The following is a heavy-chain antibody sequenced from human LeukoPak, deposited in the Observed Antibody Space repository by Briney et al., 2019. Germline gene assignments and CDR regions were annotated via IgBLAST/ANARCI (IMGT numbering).Heavy chain of an antibody. Sequence: ASETLSLTCAVYGGSFSGYHWSWIRQPPGKGLEWIGEINHSGSTNYNPSLKSRVTISVDTSKNQFSLKLSSVTAADTAVYYCARGTSDIVVVVAATPGWFDPWGQGTLVTVSS. D-gene: IGHD2-15*01. CDR1: GGSFSGYH. CDR2: INHSGST. V-gene: IGHV4-34*01. J-gene: IGHJ5*02. CDR3: ARGTSDIVVVVAATPGWFDP.